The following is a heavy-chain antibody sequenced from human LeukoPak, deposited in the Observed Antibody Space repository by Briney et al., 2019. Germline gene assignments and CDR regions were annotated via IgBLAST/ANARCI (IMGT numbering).Heavy chain of an antibody. CDR1: GFTFNSYA. CDR3: AKDRQAMMVRGAPWLDH. Sequence: QPGGSLRLSCAASGFTFNSYAMSWVRQAPEKGLEWVATISGSGGSTYYADSVKGRFTMSRDNSKNTLYLQMNSLRDEDTAVYYCAKDRQAMMVRGAPWLDHWGQGTLVTVSS. J-gene: IGHJ4*02. V-gene: IGHV3-23*01. CDR2: ISGSGGST. D-gene: IGHD3-10*01.